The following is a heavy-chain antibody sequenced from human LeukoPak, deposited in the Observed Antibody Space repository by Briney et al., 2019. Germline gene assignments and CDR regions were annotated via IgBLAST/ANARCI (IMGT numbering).Heavy chain of an antibody. Sequence: EASVKVSCKASGYTFTSYPTHWVRQAPGQRLEWMGWINTGNGDTKYSQKFQGRVTITRDTSASTAYMELSSLRSEDTAVYYCARDWADGDYGIDYWGQGTLVTVSS. V-gene: IGHV1-3*04. CDR3: ARDWADGDYGIDY. J-gene: IGHJ4*02. CDR1: GYTFTSYP. CDR2: INTGNGDT. D-gene: IGHD4-17*01.